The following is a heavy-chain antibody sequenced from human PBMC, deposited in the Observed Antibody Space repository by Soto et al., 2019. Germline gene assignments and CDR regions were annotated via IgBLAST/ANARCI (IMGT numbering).Heavy chain of an antibody. CDR1: GGSFSGYY. V-gene: IGHV4-34*01. J-gene: IGHJ3*02. CDR2: INHSGST. D-gene: IGHD4-17*01. CDR3: AGDYEDAYDI. Sequence: SETLSLTCAVYGGSFSGYYWSWIRQPPGKGLEWIGEINHSGSTNYNPSLKSRVTISVDTSKNQFSLKLSSVTAADTAVYYCAGDYEDAYDIWGQGTMVTVSS.